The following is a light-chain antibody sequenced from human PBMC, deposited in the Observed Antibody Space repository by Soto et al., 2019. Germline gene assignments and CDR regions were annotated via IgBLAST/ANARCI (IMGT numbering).Light chain of an antibody. V-gene: IGKV1-5*03. J-gene: IGKJ1*01. CDR1: QTISSW. Sequence: DVKMTQSPATLSGYVGDRVTITCRASQTISSWLAWYQQKPGKARKLLIYKASTLKSGVPSRFSGSGSGTEFTLTISSLQPDDFATYYCQHYNSYSEAFGQGTKVDI. CDR2: KAS. CDR3: QHYNSYSEA.